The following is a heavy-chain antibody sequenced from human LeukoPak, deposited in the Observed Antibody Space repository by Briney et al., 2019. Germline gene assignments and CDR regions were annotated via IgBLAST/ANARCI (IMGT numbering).Heavy chain of an antibody. J-gene: IGHJ4*02. V-gene: IGHV3-48*03. CDR1: GFTFSSYE. CDR2: ISSSGSTI. Sequence: GGSLRLSCAASGFTFSSYEMNWVRQAPGKGLEWVSYISSSGSTIYYADSVKGRFTIPRDNSKNTMYLQMNSLRVEDTAEYYCAKDLGYDYVWGEGNLYDCWGQGILVTVSS. D-gene: IGHD3-16*01. CDR3: AKDLGYDYVWGEGNLYDC.